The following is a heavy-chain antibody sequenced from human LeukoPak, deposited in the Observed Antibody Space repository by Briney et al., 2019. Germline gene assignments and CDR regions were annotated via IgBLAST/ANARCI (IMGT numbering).Heavy chain of an antibody. V-gene: IGHV3-11*04. CDR2: ISSSSSTT. Sequence: GGSLRLSCAASGFTFSDHYMGWIRQAPGKGLEWVSYISSSSSTTYYADSVRGRFTIYRDNAMNSLHLQMDSLTVEDTAVYSCARSRYYGSGSPDAFDSWGHGTMVTVSS. CDR1: GFTFSDHY. CDR3: ARSRYYGSGSPDAFDS. D-gene: IGHD3-10*01. J-gene: IGHJ3*02.